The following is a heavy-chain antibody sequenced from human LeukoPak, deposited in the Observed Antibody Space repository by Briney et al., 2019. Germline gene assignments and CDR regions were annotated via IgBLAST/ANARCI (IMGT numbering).Heavy chain of an antibody. Sequence: GGSLRLSCAASGFTFSSYAMSWVRQAPGKGLEWVSAISGSGGSTYYADSVKGRFTISRDNSKNTLYLQMNSLRAEDTAVYYCAKELHYYDILTGPFDYWGQGTLATVSS. CDR2: ISGSGGST. CDR1: GFTFSSYA. J-gene: IGHJ4*02. D-gene: IGHD3-9*01. V-gene: IGHV3-23*01. CDR3: AKELHYYDILTGPFDY.